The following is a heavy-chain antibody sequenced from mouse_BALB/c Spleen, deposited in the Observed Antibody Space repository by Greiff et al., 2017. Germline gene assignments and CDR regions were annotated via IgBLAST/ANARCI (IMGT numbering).Heavy chain of an antibody. CDR3: ARQGTARATVWFAY. D-gene: IGHD3-2*01. V-gene: IGHV5-6*01. CDR1: GFTFSSYG. Sequence: EVKLVESGGDLVKPGGSLKLSCAASGFTFSSYGMSWVRQTPDKRLEWVATISSGGSYTYYPDSVKGRFTISRDNAKNTLYLQMSSLKSEDTAMYYCARQGTARATVWFAYWGQGTLVTVSA. J-gene: IGHJ3*01. CDR2: ISSGGSYT.